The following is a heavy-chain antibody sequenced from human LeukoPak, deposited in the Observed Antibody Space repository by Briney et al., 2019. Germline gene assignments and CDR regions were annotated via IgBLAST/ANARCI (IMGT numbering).Heavy chain of an antibody. CDR2: ISYDGSNK. J-gene: IGHJ4*02. Sequence: GRSLRLSCAASGFTFSSYAMHWVRQAPGKGLEWVAVISYDGSNKYYADSVKGRFTISRDNSKNTLYLQMNSLRAEDTAVYYCVRESEYDHSASFDYWGQGTLVTVSS. CDR3: VRESEYDHSASFDY. D-gene: IGHD3-22*01. V-gene: IGHV3-30-3*01. CDR1: GFTFSSYA.